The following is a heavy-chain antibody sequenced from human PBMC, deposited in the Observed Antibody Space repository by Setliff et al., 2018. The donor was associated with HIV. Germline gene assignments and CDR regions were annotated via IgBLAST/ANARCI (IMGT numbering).Heavy chain of an antibody. CDR1: GFTFNTYW. V-gene: IGHV3-21*06. J-gene: IGHJ4*02. CDR3: ARAPSPSYYYDSSGYYYAYYFDY. CDR2: ISRSSTYI. D-gene: IGHD3-22*01. Sequence: GGSLRLSCATSGFTFNTYWMSWVRQAPGKGLEWVSSISRSSTYIYYADSVKGRFAISRDNAKNSLYLQMNSLRAEDTAVYYCARAPSPSYYYDSSGYYYAYYFDYWGQGTLVTVSS.